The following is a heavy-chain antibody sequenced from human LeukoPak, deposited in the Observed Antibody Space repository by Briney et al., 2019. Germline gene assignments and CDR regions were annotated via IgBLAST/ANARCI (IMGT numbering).Heavy chain of an antibody. CDR1: GGSISSSSYY. J-gene: IGHJ3*02. CDR2: IYYSGST. CDR3: ARHANRHDAFDI. D-gene: IGHD3-16*02. V-gene: IGHV4-39*01. Sequence: PSETLSLTCTVSGGSISSSSYYWGWIRQPPGKGLEWIGSIYYSGSTYYNPSLKSRVTISVDTSKNQFSLKLSSVTAADMAVYYCARHANRHDAFDIWGQGTMVTVSS.